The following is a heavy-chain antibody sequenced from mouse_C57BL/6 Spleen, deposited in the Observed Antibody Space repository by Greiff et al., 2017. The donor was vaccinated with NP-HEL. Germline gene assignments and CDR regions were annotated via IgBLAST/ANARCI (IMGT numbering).Heavy chain of an antibody. Sequence: EVKVEESGGGLVKPGGSLKLSCAASGFTFSDYGMHWVRQAPEKGLEWVAYISSGSSTIYYADTVKGRFTISRDNAKNTLFLQMTSLRSEDTAMYYCARPGMDYDGAWFAYWGQGTLVTVSA. D-gene: IGHD2-4*01. CDR3: ARPGMDYDGAWFAY. CDR1: GFTFSDYG. J-gene: IGHJ3*01. CDR2: ISSGSSTI. V-gene: IGHV5-17*01.